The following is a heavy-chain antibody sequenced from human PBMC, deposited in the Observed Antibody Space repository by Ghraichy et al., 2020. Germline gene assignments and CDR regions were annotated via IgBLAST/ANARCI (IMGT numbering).Heavy chain of an antibody. CDR1: GDSISSNTYY. D-gene: IGHD3-10*01. Sequence: GSLRLSCTVSGDSISSNTYYWGWIRQPPGKGLEWIGTIYYSGNTYYNRSLKSRVTMSIDTSKNQFSLKLSSVTAADTAVYYCARQVWDDGSTYYYYYYMDVWGKGTTVTVSS. CDR2: IYYSGNT. V-gene: IGHV4-39*01. CDR3: ARQVWDDGSTYYYYYYMDV. J-gene: IGHJ6*03.